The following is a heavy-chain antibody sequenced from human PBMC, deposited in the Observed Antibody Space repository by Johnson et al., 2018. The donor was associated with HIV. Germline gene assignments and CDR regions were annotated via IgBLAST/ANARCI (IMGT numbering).Heavy chain of an antibody. CDR2: IKQDGSDK. CDR1: GFMFSSYW. V-gene: IGHV3-7*04. J-gene: IGHJ3*02. D-gene: IGHD6-19*01. Sequence: VQLVESGGGLVQPGGSLRLSCAASGFMFSSYWMSWVRQAPGKGLEWVANIKQDGSDKYYVDSVKGRFTISRDNAKHSLYLQMNSLSAEDTAVYYWARGYSSGSYFAFDIWGQGTMFTVSS. CDR3: ARGYSSGSYFAFDI.